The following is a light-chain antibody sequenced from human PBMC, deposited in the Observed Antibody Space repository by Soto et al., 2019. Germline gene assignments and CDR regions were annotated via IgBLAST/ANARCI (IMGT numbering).Light chain of an antibody. CDR3: QHYNSYSEA. V-gene: IGKV1-5*03. CDR2: KAS. Sequence: DIQMTQSPSTLSASVGDRVTITCRASQSIRNWLAWYQQKRGKAPKIXIYKASTLKSGVPSRFSGSGSGTEFTLTISSLQPDDFATYYCQHYNSYSEAFGQGTKVDI. CDR1: QSIRNW. J-gene: IGKJ1*01.